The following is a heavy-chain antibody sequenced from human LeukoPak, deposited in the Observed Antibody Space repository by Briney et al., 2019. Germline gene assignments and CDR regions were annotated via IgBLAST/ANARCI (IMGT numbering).Heavy chain of an antibody. CDR3: AKEVVGATTGDY. Sequence: QAGGSLRLSCAASGFTFSSYAMSWVRQAPGKGLEWVSAISGSGGSTYYAGSVKGRFTISRDNSKNTVYLQMNSLRAEDTAVYYCAKEVVGATTGDYWGQGTLVTVSS. CDR1: GFTFSSYA. CDR2: ISGSGGST. J-gene: IGHJ4*02. V-gene: IGHV3-23*01. D-gene: IGHD1-26*01.